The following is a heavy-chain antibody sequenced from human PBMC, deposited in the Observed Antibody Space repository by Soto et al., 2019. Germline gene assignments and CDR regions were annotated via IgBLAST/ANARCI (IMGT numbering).Heavy chain of an antibody. CDR3: VRIRGNQFTYYYYYGMDG. CDR1: KFIFSDYW. J-gene: IGHJ6*02. Sequence: GGSLRLSCAASKFIFSDYWMSWVRQAPGRGLAWAATIKKGGSEKYYVDSVRGRFTISRDNAKNSLDLQMSSLRVEDAAVYYCVRIRGNQFTYYYYYGMDGWGQGTTVTVSS. V-gene: IGHV3-7*01. D-gene: IGHD3-10*01. CDR2: IKKGGSEK.